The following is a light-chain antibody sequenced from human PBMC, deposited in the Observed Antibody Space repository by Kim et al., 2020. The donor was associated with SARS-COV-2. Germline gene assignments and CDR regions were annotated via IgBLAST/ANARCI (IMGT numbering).Light chain of an antibody. V-gene: IGKV3-15*01. CDR3: QNYNNWLQYT. CDR2: DAS. J-gene: IGKJ2*01. Sequence: GSTGGRATLSCRASQSVSSNLAWYQQKPGQAPRLLIYDASARATGIPARFSGSGSGTEFTLTISSLQSEDFAVYYCQNYNNWLQYTFGQGTKLEI. CDR1: QSVSSN.